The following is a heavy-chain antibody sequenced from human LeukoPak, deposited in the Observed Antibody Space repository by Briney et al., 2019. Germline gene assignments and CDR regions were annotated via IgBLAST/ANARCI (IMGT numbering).Heavy chain of an antibody. V-gene: IGHV1-2*02. CDR1: GYTFTGYY. J-gene: IGHJ4*02. D-gene: IGHD6-13*01. CDR3: ARDTGIAAPHGPDY. CDR2: INPNSGGT. Sequence: AXXKXSCKASGYTFTGYYMHWVRQAPGQGLEWMGWINPNSGGTNYAQKFQGRVTMTRDTSISTAYMELSRLRSDDTAVYYCARDTGIAAPHGPDYWGQGTLVTVSS.